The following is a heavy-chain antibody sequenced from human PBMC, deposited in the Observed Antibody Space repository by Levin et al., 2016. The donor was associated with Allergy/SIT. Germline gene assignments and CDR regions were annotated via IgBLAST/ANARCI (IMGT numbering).Heavy chain of an antibody. CDR2: ISSSSSYI. J-gene: IGHJ4*02. Sequence: WIRQPPGKGLEWVSSISSSSSYIYYADSVKGRFTISRDNAKNSLYLQMNSLRAEDTAVYYCARAAGIAAADDYWGQGTLVTVSS. D-gene: IGHD6-13*01. V-gene: IGHV3-21*01. CDR3: ARAAGIAAADDY.